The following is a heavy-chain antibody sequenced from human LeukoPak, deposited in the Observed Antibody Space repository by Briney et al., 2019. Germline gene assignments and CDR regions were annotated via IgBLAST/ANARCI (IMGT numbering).Heavy chain of an antibody. D-gene: IGHD2-2*01. Sequence: GGSLRLSCTASGFTFGDYAMSWVRQAPGKGLEWVGFIRSKAYGGTTEYAASVKGRFTISRDDSKNTLYLQMNSLKTEDTAVYYCTTDVSEYCSSTSCYRVYWGQGTLVTVSS. CDR3: TTDVSEYCSSTSCYRVY. J-gene: IGHJ4*02. V-gene: IGHV3-49*04. CDR2: IRSKAYGGTT. CDR1: GFTFGDYA.